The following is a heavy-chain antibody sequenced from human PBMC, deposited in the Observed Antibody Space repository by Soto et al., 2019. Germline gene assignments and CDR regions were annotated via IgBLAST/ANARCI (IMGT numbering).Heavy chain of an antibody. D-gene: IGHD2-21*02. V-gene: IGHV1-3*04. J-gene: IGHJ5*02. CDR3: AREALCGGVCYDHWLDP. CDR2: INIGNGNT. CDR1: GYTFTSYA. Sequence: AAVKVTCKTSGYTFTSYAIHWLRQAPGQGLEWMAWINIGNGNTRYSQKFQDRVTMIRDTSASTAYVELSSLRSVDTAVYYCAREALCGGVCYDHWLDPWGQGTLVTVSS.